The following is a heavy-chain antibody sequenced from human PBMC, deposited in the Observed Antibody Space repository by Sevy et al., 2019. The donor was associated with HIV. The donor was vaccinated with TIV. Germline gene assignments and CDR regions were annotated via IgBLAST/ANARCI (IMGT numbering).Heavy chain of an antibody. V-gene: IGHV3-23*01. J-gene: IGHJ6*02. CDR2: ISGSGGST. D-gene: IGHD1-26*01. CDR1: GFTFSSYA. CDR3: AKDRRATNSDYYDYGMDV. Sequence: GGSLRLSCAASGFTFSSYAMSWVRQAPGKGLEWVSAISGSGGSTYYADSVKGRFTISRDNSKNTLCLQMNSLRAEDTAVYYCAKDRRATNSDYYDYGMDVWGQGTTVTVSS.